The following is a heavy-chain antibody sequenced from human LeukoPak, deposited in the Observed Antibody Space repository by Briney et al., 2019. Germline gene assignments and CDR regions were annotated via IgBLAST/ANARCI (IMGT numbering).Heavy chain of an antibody. V-gene: IGHV3-23*01. Sequence: GGSLRLSCAASGFSFFTYTMRWVPQAPGKGLEWVSSIVASGDSTFYADSVKGRFTISRDNAKNTLFLQVNSLRVEDTAVYYCAKGPRATSLAAYWGQGTLVTVSS. CDR1: GFSFFTYT. J-gene: IGHJ4*02. CDR3: AKGPRATSLAAY. CDR2: IVASGDST. D-gene: IGHD2-15*01.